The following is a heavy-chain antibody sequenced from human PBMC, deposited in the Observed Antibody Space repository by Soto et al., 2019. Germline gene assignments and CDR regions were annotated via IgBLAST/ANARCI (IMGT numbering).Heavy chain of an antibody. CDR3: ARDRRYYVILTGYYYYYGRDV. J-gene: IGHJ6*02. V-gene: IGHV3-13*01. CDR1: GFTFSSYD. CDR2: IGTAGDT. D-gene: IGHD3-9*01. Sequence: GGSLRLSCAASGFTFSSYDMHWVRQATGKGLECVSAIGTAGDTYYPGSVKGRFTISRENAKNSLYLQMNSLRAEDTAVYYCARDRRYYVILTGYYYYYGRDVWGQGTTVTVSS.